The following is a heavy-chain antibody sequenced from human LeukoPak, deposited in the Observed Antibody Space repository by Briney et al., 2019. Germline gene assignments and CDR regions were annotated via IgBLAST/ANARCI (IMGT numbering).Heavy chain of an antibody. CDR3: AKEKGNSTSLLSYYYYYGMDV. CDR1: GFTFSSYA. CDR2: ISGSGGST. Sequence: GGSLRLSCAASGFTFSSYAMSWVRQAPGKGLEWVSAISGSGGSTYYADSVKGRFTISRDNSKNTLYLQMNSLRAEDTAVYYCAKEKGNSTSLLSYYYYYGMDVWGQGTTVTVSS. J-gene: IGHJ6*02. V-gene: IGHV3-23*01. D-gene: IGHD2-2*01.